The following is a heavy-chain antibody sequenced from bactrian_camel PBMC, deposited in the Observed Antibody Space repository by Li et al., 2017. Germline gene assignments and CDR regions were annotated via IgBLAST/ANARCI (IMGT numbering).Heavy chain of an antibody. J-gene: IGHJ6*01. CDR1: GFTDSNYC. Sequence: ESGGGSVQAGGSLRLSCEGSGFTDSNYCMGWFRQAPGKEREGVAGIDSYGDTTYGDSVKGRFTISRDNAKNMVYLHMTSLKPEDTGVYYCVRDYKSGDYRDDFGYWGQGTQVTVS. CDR2: IDSYGDT. D-gene: IGHD4*01. CDR3: VRDYKSGDYRDDFGY. V-gene: IGHV3S10*01.